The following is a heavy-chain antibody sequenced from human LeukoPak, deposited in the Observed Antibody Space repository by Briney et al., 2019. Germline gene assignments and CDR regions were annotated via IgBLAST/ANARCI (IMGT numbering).Heavy chain of an antibody. J-gene: IGHJ4*02. Sequence: GGSLRLSCTATGFTFSNYWMSWVRQTPEKGLEWVANIKQDGSETVYVDSMKGRFTISRDNAQSSLYLQMNSLRAEDTAVYYCARGSGSGWSWGTNYFDYWGQGTLVTVSS. CDR2: IKQDGSET. D-gene: IGHD6-19*01. CDR3: ARGSGSGWSWGTNYFDY. CDR1: GFTFSNYW. V-gene: IGHV3-7*05.